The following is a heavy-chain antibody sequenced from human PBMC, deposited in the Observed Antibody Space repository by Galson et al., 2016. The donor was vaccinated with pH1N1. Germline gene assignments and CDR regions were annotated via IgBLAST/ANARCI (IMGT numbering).Heavy chain of an antibody. CDR3: ARTVTPLGAAFDI. J-gene: IGHJ3*02. Sequence: SVKVSCKASGYTFTSYYMHWVRQAPGQGLEWMGIINPSGGSTSYAQKFQGRVTMTRDTSTSTVYMEPSSLRSEDTAVYYCARTVTPLGAAFDIWGQGTMVTVSS. CDR2: INPSGGST. D-gene: IGHD4-17*01. CDR1: GYTFTSYY. V-gene: IGHV1-46*01.